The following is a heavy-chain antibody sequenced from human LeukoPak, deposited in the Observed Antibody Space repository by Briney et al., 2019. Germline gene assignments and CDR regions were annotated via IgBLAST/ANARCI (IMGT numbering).Heavy chain of an antibody. Sequence: SETLSLTCTVSGGSITSYYWNWIRQPPGKGLEWIGYIHYSGGTNYHPSVNSRVTMSVDTSKNQFSLRLTSVTAADTAVYYCARVSRWAEAIDYWGQGILVTVSS. J-gene: IGHJ4*02. V-gene: IGHV4-59*01. CDR2: IHYSGGT. CDR3: ARVSRWAEAIDY. D-gene: IGHD1-26*01. CDR1: GGSITSYY.